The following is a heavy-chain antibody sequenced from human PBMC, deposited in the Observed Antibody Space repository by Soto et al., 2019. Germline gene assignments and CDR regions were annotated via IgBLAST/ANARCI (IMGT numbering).Heavy chain of an antibody. V-gene: IGHV3-74*03. CDR2: IKTDGSTT. D-gene: IGHD2-15*01. J-gene: IGHJ4*02. CDR1: GCTIITYG. CDR3: VRDQDTYGQAVFNF. Sequence: SLRHCYDSAGCTIITYGVHWVRQVPGKGLVWVSRIKTDGSTTTYADSVKGRFSISRDNAKNMLYLQMNNLRVEDTAVYYCVRDQDTYGQAVFNFWGQGTVVTVS.